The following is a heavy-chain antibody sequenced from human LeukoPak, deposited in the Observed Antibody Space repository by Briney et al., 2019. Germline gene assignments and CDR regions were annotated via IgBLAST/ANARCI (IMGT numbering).Heavy chain of an antibody. CDR2: IYYSGNT. V-gene: IGHV4-59*01. CDR3: AVAAAGTLFDP. D-gene: IGHD6-13*01. Sequence: SETLSLTCTVSGGSISSYSWSWIRQPPGKRLQWIGYIYYSGNTNYNPSLKSRVTISVDTSKNQFSLKLSSVTAADTAVYYCAVAAAGTLFDPWGQGTLVTVSS. CDR1: GGSISSYS. J-gene: IGHJ5*02.